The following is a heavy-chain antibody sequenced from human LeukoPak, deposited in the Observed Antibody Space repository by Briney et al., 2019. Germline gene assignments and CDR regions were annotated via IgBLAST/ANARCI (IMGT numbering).Heavy chain of an antibody. Sequence: GASVKVSCKASGYTFTSYGISWVRQAPGQGLECMGWISAYNGNTNYAQKLQGRVTMTTDTSTSTAYIELRSLRSDDTAVYYCGRDLGYNWNVEWFDPWGQGTLVTVSS. D-gene: IGHD1-20*01. CDR3: GRDLGYNWNVEWFDP. V-gene: IGHV1-18*01. CDR2: ISAYNGNT. J-gene: IGHJ5*02. CDR1: GYTFTSYG.